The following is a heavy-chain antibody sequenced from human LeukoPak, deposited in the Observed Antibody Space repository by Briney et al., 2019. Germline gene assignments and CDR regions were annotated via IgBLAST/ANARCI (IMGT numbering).Heavy chain of an antibody. CDR3: ARDGYYDILTGYYYYYMDV. CDR2: IYTSGST. CDR1: GGFISSGSYY. J-gene: IGHJ6*03. V-gene: IGHV4-61*02. Sequence: SETLSLTCTVSGGFISSGSYYWGWIRQPAGKGLEWIGRIYTSGSTNYNPSLKSRVTISVDTSKNQFSLKLSSVTAADTAVYYCARDGYYDILTGYYYYYMDVWGKGTTVTVSS. D-gene: IGHD3-9*01.